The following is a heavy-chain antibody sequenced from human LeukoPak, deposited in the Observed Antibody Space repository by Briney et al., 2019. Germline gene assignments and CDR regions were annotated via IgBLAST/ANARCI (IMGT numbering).Heavy chain of an antibody. D-gene: IGHD5-24*01. V-gene: IGHV1-69*05. CDR3: ANRDDYNFWFDP. CDR1: GGTFSSYA. J-gene: IGHJ5*02. Sequence: SVKVSCKASGGTFSSYAISWVRQAPGQGLEWMGGIIPIFGTANYAQKFQGRVTITTDESTSTAYMELSSLRSEDTAVYYCANRDDYNFWFDPSGQGTLVTVSS. CDR2: IIPIFGTA.